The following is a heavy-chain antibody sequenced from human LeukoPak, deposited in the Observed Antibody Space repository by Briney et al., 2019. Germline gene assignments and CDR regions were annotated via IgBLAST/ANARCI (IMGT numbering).Heavy chain of an antibody. CDR2: IKSDGSVT. J-gene: IGHJ4*02. V-gene: IGHV3-74*01. D-gene: IGHD3-9*01. Sequence: TGGSLRLSCAASGFTFSSYWMHWVRQAPGKGLVWVSRIKSDGSVTTYADSVKGRFTISRDNAKNTLYLQMNSLRAEDTAVYFCARLDILTGIYYYFEYWGQGSLVTVSS. CDR3: ARLDILTGIYYYFEY. CDR1: GFTFSSYW.